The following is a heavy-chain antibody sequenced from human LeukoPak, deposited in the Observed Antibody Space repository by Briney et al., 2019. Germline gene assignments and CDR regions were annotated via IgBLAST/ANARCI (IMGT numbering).Heavy chain of an antibody. CDR3: ARKRRYYDSSGYYAY. CDR1: DYSISSGYY. CDR2: IYHSGST. D-gene: IGHD3-22*01. V-gene: IGHV4-38-2*02. J-gene: IGHJ4*02. Sequence: SETLSLTCTVSDYSISSGYYWGWIRQPPGKGLEWIGSIYHSGSTYYNPSLKSRVTISVDTSKNQFSLKLSSVTAADTAVYYCARKRRYYDSSGYYAYWGQGTLVTVSS.